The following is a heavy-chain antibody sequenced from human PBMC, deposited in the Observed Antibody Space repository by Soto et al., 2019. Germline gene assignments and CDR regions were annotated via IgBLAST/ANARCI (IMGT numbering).Heavy chain of an antibody. CDR1: GDTFTSYH. J-gene: IGHJ5*02. CDR3: TSVGTAS. CDR2: INPTGDYT. V-gene: IGHV1-46*03. D-gene: IGHD1-1*01. Sequence: GASVKVSCKASGDTFTSYHMHWVRHAPGQGLEKVGIINPTGDYTRYAQKFQGRVTMTRDTATSTVYMELSSLRSEDTAVYYCTSVGTASWGQGTLVTVSS.